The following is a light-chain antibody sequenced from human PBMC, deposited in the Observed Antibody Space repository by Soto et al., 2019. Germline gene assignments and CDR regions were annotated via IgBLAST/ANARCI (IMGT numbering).Light chain of an antibody. J-gene: IGLJ2*01. Sequence: QSALTQPASVSGSPGRSVTISCTGTSTDVGDFNYVSWYQHLPGRAPKLIIYDVTNRPSGISYRFSASKSGRTASLTISGLQAEDEADYYGSSYSSSTTHVVFGGGTKVTV. CDR1: STDVGDFNY. CDR3: SSYSSSTTHVV. V-gene: IGLV2-14*03. CDR2: DVT.